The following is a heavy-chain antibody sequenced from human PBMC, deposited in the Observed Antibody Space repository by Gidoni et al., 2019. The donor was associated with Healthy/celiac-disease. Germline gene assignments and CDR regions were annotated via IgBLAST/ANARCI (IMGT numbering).Heavy chain of an antibody. V-gene: IGHV3-15*01. J-gene: IGHJ4*02. CDR3: TTDQSITIFGVVITPDY. Sequence: RTDGGTTDYAAPVKGRFTISRDDSKNTLYLQMNSLKTEDTAVYYCTTDQSITIFGVVITPDYWGQGTLVTVSS. CDR2: RTDGGTT. D-gene: IGHD3-3*01.